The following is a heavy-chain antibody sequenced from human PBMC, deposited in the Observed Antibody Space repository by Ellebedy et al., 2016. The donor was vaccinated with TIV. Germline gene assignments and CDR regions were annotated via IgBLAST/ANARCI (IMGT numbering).Heavy chain of an antibody. V-gene: IGHV4-59*01. CDR1: GGSIRGYY. J-gene: IGHJ4*02. CDR2: IYYDGST. Sequence: GSLRLSCTVSGGSIRGYYWSWIRQPPGKGLEWIGYIYYDGSTNSNPSLKSRLTISLDTSKNQFSLKLSSVTAADTAVYYCARLPYGAGSYVDYWGQGTLVTVSS. D-gene: IGHD3-10*01. CDR3: ARLPYGAGSYVDY.